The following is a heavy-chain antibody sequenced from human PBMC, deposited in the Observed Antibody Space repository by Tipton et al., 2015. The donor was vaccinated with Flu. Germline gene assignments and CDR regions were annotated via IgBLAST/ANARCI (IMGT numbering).Heavy chain of an antibody. V-gene: IGHV1-46*01. Sequence: GAEVKKPGASVKVSCKASGYTFTSYYMHWVRQAPGQGLEWMGIINPSGGSTSYAQKFQGRVTMTRDTSTSTVYMELSSLRSEDTAVYYCARDEGRYFDWPTLNAFDIWGQGTMVTVSS. CDR1: GYTFTSYY. CDR2: INPSGGST. CDR3: ARDEGRYFDWPTLNAFDI. J-gene: IGHJ3*02. D-gene: IGHD3-9*01.